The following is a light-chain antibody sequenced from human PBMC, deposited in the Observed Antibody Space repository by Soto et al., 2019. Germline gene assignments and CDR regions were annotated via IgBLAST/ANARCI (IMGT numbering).Light chain of an antibody. Sequence: HSVLTQPPSASGSPGQSVSISCTGTSSDIGGYNYVSWYQQYPGKAPKVIISEVNKRPSGVPDRFSGSKSGNTASLTVSGLQADDEAHYYCSSYAGSNNYVFGTGTKVTVL. CDR2: EVN. V-gene: IGLV2-8*01. CDR1: SSDIGGYNY. J-gene: IGLJ1*01. CDR3: SSYAGSNNYV.